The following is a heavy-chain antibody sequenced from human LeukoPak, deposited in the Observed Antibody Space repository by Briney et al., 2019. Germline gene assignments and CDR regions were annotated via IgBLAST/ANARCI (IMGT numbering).Heavy chain of an antibody. V-gene: IGHV4-4*07. CDR3: AREDIVVVVAATVGYFQH. D-gene: IGHD2-15*01. CDR1: GGSISSYY. J-gene: IGHJ1*01. Sequence: KPSETLSLTCTVSGGSISSYYWSWLRQPAGKGLEWIGRIYTSGSTNYNPSLKSRVTMSVDTSKNQFSLKLSSVTAADTAVYYCAREDIVVVVAATVGYFQHWGQGTMVTVSS. CDR2: IYTSGST.